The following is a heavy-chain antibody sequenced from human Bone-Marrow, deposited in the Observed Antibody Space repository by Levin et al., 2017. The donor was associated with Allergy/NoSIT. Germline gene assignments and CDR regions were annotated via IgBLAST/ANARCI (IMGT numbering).Heavy chain of an antibody. Sequence: RPGGSLRLSCAASGFTFSSYAMSWVRQAPGKGLEWVSVITDSGGKTYYTDSVKGRFTISRDNSKNTLYLQMSSLRVEDTAVYYCARDKPDSGWFFDYWGRGTLVTVSS. CDR3: ARDKPDSGWFFDY. V-gene: IGHV3-23*01. CDR2: ITDSGGKT. J-gene: IGHJ4*02. D-gene: IGHD6-19*01. CDR1: GFTFSSYA.